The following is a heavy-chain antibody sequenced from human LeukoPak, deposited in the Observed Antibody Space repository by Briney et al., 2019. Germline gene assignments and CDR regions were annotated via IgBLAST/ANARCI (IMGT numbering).Heavy chain of an antibody. CDR3: ARGGGYDFWSGYYEGYFDY. CDR1: GYTFTSYD. J-gene: IGHJ4*02. CDR2: MNPNSGNT. D-gene: IGHD3-3*01. Sequence: ASVKVSCKASGYTFTSYDINWVRQATGQGLEWMGWMNPNSGNTGYAQKFQGRVTITRNTSISTAYMELSSLRSEDTAVYYCARGGGYDFWSGYYEGYFDYWGQGTLVTVSS. V-gene: IGHV1-8*03.